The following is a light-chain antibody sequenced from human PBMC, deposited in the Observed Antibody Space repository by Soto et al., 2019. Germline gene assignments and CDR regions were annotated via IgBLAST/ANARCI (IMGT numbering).Light chain of an antibody. V-gene: IGLV2-8*01. CDR2: DVS. J-gene: IGLJ3*02. CDR3: SSYAGGNNLL. CDR1: SSDVGGYNY. Sequence: QSVLTQPPSASGSPGQSVTISCTGTSSDVGGYNYVSWYQHQPGKAPKLMIYDVSGRPSGVPDRFSGSKSGNTASLTVSGLQAEYEADYYCSSYAGGNNLLFGGGTKLTVL.